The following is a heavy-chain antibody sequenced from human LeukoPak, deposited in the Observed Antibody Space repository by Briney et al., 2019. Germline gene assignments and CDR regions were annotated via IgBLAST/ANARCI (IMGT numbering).Heavy chain of an antibody. CDR3: ARAGYGNSVDY. D-gene: IGHD4-23*01. CDR2: INHSGST. Sequence: SETLSLTCVVYGASFSGYSWSWIRQPPGRGLEWIGKINHSGSTNYNPSLKSRVIISLDTSKNQFSLKVRSMTAADTAVYYCARAGYGNSVDYWGQGTLVTVSS. CDR1: GASFSGYS. V-gene: IGHV4-34*01. J-gene: IGHJ4*02.